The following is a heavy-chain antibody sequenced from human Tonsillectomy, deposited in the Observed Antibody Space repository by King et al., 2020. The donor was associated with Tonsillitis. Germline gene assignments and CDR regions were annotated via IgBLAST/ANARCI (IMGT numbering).Heavy chain of an antibody. Sequence: VQLVESGGGLVNPGGSLRLSCAASGFTFNSYSMNWVRQAPGKGLAWVSSISSSGNYIYYADSVKGRFTISRDKAKKSLYLQMSSLRAEDTAVYYCTRVFFPQYDYVWGSGGGMDVWGQGTTVTVSS. CDR2: ISSSGNYI. V-gene: IGHV3-21*01. D-gene: IGHD3-16*01. CDR3: TRVFFPQYDYVWGSGGGMDV. J-gene: IGHJ6*02. CDR1: GFTFNSYS.